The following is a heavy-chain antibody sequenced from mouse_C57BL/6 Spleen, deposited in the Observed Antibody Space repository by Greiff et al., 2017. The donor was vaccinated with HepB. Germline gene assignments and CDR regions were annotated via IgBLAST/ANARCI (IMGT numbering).Heavy chain of an antibody. D-gene: IGHD2-4*01. Sequence: QVQLQQSGAELARPGASVKLSCKASGYTFTSYGISWVKQRTGQGLEWIGEIYPRSGNTYYNEKFKGKATLTADKSSSTAYMELRSLTSEDSAVYFCARRYYDDDGVYYAMDYWGQGTSVTVSS. V-gene: IGHV1-81*01. CDR3: ARRYYDDDGVYYAMDY. CDR1: GYTFTSYG. J-gene: IGHJ4*01. CDR2: IYPRSGNT.